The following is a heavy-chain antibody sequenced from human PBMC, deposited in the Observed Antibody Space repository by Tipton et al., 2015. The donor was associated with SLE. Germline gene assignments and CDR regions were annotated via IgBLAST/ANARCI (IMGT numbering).Heavy chain of an antibody. V-gene: IGHV4-61*09. CDR3: ARSYDAFDM. Sequence: TLSLTCSVSGDSISSDRYYWSWIRQPAGKPLEWIAYIHHTGTTDYNPSLKSRVTVSLDTYRNQFSLEVNSVTAADTAVYYCARSYDAFDMWGQGTLVTVSS. D-gene: IGHD3-10*01. CDR1: GDSISSDRYY. CDR2: IHHTGTT. J-gene: IGHJ3*02.